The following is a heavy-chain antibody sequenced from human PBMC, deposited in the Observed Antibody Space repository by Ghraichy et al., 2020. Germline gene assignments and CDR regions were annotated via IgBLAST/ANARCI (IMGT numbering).Heavy chain of an antibody. D-gene: IGHD2-2*01. J-gene: IGHJ5*02. V-gene: IGHV4-38-2*02. Sequence: SETLSLTCTVSGYSISSGYYWGWIRQPPGKGLEWIGSIYHSGSTYYNPSLKSRVTISVDTSKNQFSLKLSSVTAADTAVYYCARDLVLGLGYCSSTSCQGWFDPWGQGTLVTVSS. CDR3: ARDLVLGLGYCSSTSCQGWFDP. CDR2: IYHSGST. CDR1: GYSISSGYY.